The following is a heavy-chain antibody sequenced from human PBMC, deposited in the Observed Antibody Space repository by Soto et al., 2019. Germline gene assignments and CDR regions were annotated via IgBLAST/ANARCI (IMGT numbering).Heavy chain of an antibody. CDR3: AKGPQSEWVFYLSGMDV. Sequence: GGSLRLSCAGSGFIFSSYAMSWVRQTPGGGLQWVSAITGSGDNTYYADSVKGRFIVSRDNSKNTLFLQMKSLRAEDTAVYYCAKGPQSEWVFYLSGMDVWGQGTTVTVSS. CDR1: GFIFSSYA. CDR2: ITGSGDNT. J-gene: IGHJ6*02. V-gene: IGHV3-23*01. D-gene: IGHD3-3*01.